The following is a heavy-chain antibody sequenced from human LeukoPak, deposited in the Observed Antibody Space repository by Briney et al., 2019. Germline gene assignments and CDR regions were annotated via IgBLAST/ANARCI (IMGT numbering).Heavy chain of an antibody. Sequence: SGPTLVNPTQTLTLTCTFSGFSLRTSGMGVGWIRQPPGKALEWLVLIYWDDDKRYSPSLKSRLTITKDTSKNQVVLTMTNMDPVDTATYYCAHIAVVGTYFDYWGQGTLVTVSS. V-gene: IGHV2-5*02. CDR3: AHIAVVGTYFDY. J-gene: IGHJ4*02. CDR2: IYWDDDK. CDR1: GFSLRTSGMG. D-gene: IGHD6-19*01.